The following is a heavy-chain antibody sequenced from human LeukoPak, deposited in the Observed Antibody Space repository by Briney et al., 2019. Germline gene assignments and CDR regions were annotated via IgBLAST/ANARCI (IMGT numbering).Heavy chain of an antibody. J-gene: IGHJ4*02. D-gene: IGHD1-26*01. CDR3: VKDLRSGSYSVLGTPDY. CDR2: ISYDGSNK. V-gene: IGHV3-30*18. CDR1: GFTLSNYG. Sequence: QTGGSLRLSCAASGFTLSNYGMLWVRQAPDKGLEWVAVISYDGSNKYYADSVKGRFTITRDNSKNTLFLQMNSLRAEDTAVYYCVKDLRSGSYSVLGTPDYWGQGTLVTVSS.